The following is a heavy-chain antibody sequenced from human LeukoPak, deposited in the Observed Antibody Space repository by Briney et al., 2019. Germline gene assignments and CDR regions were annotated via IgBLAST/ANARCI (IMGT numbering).Heavy chain of an antibody. CDR1: GFTFSSYA. CDR3: ARDQKYSSSWYPRFDY. Sequence: GGSLRLSCAASGFTFSSYAMHWVRQAPGKGLEWVAVISYDGSNKYYADPVKGRFTISRDNSKNTLYLQMNSLRAEDTAVYYCARDQKYSSSWYPRFDYWGQGTLVTVSS. V-gene: IGHV3-30-3*01. J-gene: IGHJ4*02. CDR2: ISYDGSNK. D-gene: IGHD6-13*01.